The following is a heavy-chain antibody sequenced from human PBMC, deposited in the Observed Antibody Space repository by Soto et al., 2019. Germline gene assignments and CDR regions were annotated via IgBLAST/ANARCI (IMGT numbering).Heavy chain of an antibody. CDR3: ARDPLGGSGYYSP. V-gene: IGHV4-59*01. Sequence: TSETLSLTCTVSGGSISSYYWSWIRQPPGKGLEWIGYIYYSGSTNYNPSLKSRVTISVDTSKNQFSLKLSSVTAADTAVYYCARDPLGGSGYYSPWGQGTLVTVSS. CDR1: GGSISSYY. J-gene: IGHJ5*02. CDR2: IYYSGST. D-gene: IGHD3-22*01.